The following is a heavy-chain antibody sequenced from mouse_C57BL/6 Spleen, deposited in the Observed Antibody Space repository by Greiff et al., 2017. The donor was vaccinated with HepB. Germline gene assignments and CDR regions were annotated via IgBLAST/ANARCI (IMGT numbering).Heavy chain of an antibody. CDR2: IYPGDGDT. D-gene: IGHD1-1*01. Sequence: VQLQQSGPELVKPGASVKISCKASGYAFSSSWMNWVKQRPGKGLEWIGRIYPGDGDTNYNGKFKGKATLTADKSSSTAYMQLSSLTSEDSAVSFCARTYGSSYDWYFDVWGTGTTVTVSS. CDR3: ARTYGSSYDWYFDV. J-gene: IGHJ1*03. CDR1: GYAFSSSW. V-gene: IGHV1-82*01.